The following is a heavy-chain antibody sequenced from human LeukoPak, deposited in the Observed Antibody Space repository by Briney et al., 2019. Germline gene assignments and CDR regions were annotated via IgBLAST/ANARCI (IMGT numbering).Heavy chain of an antibody. CDR3: ARDRLYYFDY. CDR2: IYYSGST. Sequence: SETLSLTCTVPGASISSDYWSWIRQPPGKGLEWIGYIYYSGSTNYNPSLKSRVTISVDTSKNQFSLKLSSVTAADTAVYYCARDRLYYFDYWGQGTLVTVSS. V-gene: IGHV4-59*01. CDR1: GASISSDY. J-gene: IGHJ4*02. D-gene: IGHD4/OR15-4a*01.